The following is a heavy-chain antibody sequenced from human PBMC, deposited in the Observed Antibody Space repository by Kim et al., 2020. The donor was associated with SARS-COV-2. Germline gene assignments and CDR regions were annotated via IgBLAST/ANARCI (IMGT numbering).Heavy chain of an antibody. CDR3: ARDGVGVLNWFDP. V-gene: IGHV4-4*07. Sequence: YNPSPKGRVTRSVDTSKNQFSLRLSSVAAADTAVYYCARDGVGVLNWFDPWGQGTLVTVSS. D-gene: IGHD3-10*01. J-gene: IGHJ5*02.